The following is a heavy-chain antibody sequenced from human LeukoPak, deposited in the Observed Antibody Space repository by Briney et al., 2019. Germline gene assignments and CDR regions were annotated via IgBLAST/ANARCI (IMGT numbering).Heavy chain of an antibody. CDR1: GYSFTSYW. CDR2: IYPGGSDT. D-gene: IGHD1-26*01. Sequence: GESLKTSLKGSGYSFTSYWIGWVRQMPGKGLEWIGIIYPGGSDTRYSPSFQGQVTISADKSISTVYLQWSSLKGSDTAMYYCARPRRVGAIWGGSDYWGQGTLVTVSS. J-gene: IGHJ4*02. V-gene: IGHV5-51*01. CDR3: ARPRRVGAIWGGSDY.